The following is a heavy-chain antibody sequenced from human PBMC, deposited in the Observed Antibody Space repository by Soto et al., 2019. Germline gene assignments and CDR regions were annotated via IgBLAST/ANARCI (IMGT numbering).Heavy chain of an antibody. CDR1: VGTFSSYV. J-gene: IGHJ4*02. Sequence: ASVKVSCKASVGTFSSYVISWVRQAPGQGLEWMGGIIPIFGTANYAQKFQGRVTITTDESTSTAYMELSSLRSEDTAVYYCARVSDSSWDEYFDYWGQGTLVTVSS. V-gene: IGHV1-69*05. D-gene: IGHD6-13*01. CDR3: ARVSDSSWDEYFDY. CDR2: IIPIFGTA.